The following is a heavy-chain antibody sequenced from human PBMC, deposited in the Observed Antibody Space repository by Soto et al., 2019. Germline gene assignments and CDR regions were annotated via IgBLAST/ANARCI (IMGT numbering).Heavy chain of an antibody. V-gene: IGHV3-48*01. CDR2: ISSSSSTI. CDR1: GFTFSSYS. J-gene: IGHJ6*03. CDR3: ARDFRGYYYYMDV. Sequence: GGSLRLSCAASGFTFSSYSMNWVRQAPGKGLEWVSYISSSSSTIYYADSVKGRFTISRDNAKNSLYLQMNSLRAEDTAVYYCARDFRGYYYYMDVWGKGTTVTVSS.